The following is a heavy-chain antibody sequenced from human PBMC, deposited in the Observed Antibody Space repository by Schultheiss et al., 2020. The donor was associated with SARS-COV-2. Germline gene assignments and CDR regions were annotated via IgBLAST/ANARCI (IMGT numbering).Heavy chain of an antibody. Sequence: GGSLRLSCAASGFTFDDYAMHWVRQAPGKGLEWVSGISWNSGSIGYADSVKGRFTISRDNAKNSLYLQMNSLRAEDTAVYYCAREGDGYNWHAFDIWGQGTMVTVSS. J-gene: IGHJ3*02. D-gene: IGHD5-24*01. CDR2: ISWNSGSI. CDR1: GFTFDDYA. V-gene: IGHV3-9*01. CDR3: AREGDGYNWHAFDI.